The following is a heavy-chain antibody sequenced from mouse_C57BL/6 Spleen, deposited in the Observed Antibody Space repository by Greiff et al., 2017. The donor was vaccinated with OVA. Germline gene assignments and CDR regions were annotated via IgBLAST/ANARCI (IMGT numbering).Heavy chain of an antibody. CDR1: GYTFTDYY. CDR2: INPYNGGT. CDR3: ARWGSGYPFAY. D-gene: IGHD3-2*02. J-gene: IGHJ3*01. V-gene: IGHV1-19*01. Sequence: EVQLQQSGPVLVKPGASVKMSCKASGYTFTDYYMNWVKQSHGKSLEWIGVINPYNGGTSYNQKFKGKATLTVDKSSSTAYMELNSLTSEDSAVYYCARWGSGYPFAYWGQGTLVTVSA.